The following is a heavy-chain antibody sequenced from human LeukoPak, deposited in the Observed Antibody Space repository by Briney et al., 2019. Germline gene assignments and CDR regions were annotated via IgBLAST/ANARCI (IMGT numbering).Heavy chain of an antibody. CDR3: ARGRGVGAPSGYFDY. J-gene: IGHJ4*02. V-gene: IGHV4-39*07. CDR1: GGSISSSSYY. D-gene: IGHD1-26*01. CDR2: IYYSGST. Sequence: SETLSLTCTVSGGSISSSSYYWGWIRQPPGKGLEWIGSIYYSGSTYYNPSLKSRVTISVDTSKNQFSLKLSSVTAADTAVYYCARGRGVGAPSGYFDYWGQGTLVTVSS.